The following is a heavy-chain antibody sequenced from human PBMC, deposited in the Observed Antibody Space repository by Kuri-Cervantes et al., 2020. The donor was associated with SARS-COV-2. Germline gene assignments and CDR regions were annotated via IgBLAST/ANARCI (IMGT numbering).Heavy chain of an antibody. Sequence: SVKGSCKASGGTLSGFGLSWVRQAPGQGLEWMGGTISVWDSSTYAQKFEGRVTITADEYTDTSYMELVGLRPDDTAVYYCARGQASRMTGGGDFHYHYMDDWGAWTTVTVSS. CDR2: TISVWDSS. J-gene: IGHJ6*03. CDR3: ARGQASRMTGGGDFHYHYMDD. CDR1: GGTLSGFG. V-gene: IGHV1-69*13. D-gene: IGHD1-20*01.